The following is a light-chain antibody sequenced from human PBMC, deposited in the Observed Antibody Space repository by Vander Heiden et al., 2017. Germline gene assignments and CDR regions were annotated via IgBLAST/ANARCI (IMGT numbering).Light chain of an antibody. Sequence: DIQLTQSPSSLSASVGDRVTITCRASQSMHSYLNWYQQRPGEAPKLLIYAASSLQGRVPSRFSGSASGTDFTLTISSLPPEDFATYYCQQSYRTPLTVGGWTKVEIK. J-gene: IGKJ4*01. CDR2: AAS. V-gene: IGKV1-39*01. CDR3: QQSYRTPLT. CDR1: QSMHSY.